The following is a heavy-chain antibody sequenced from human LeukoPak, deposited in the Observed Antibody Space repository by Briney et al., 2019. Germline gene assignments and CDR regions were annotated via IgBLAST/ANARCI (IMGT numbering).Heavy chain of an antibody. J-gene: IGHJ4*02. Sequence: PGGSLRLSCAASGFTFNNYNMNWVRQAPGKGLEWVAFIQYDGGNKYYADSVKGRFTISRDNSKNTLYLQMNSLRAEDTAVYYCAREGGWNDVGYFDYWGQGTLVTVSS. CDR2: IQYDGGNK. V-gene: IGHV3-30*14. CDR1: GFTFNNYN. D-gene: IGHD1-1*01. CDR3: AREGGWNDVGYFDY.